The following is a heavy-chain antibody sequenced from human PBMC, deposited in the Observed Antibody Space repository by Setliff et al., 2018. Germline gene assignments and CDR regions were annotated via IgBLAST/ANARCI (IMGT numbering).Heavy chain of an antibody. Sequence: ASVKVSCKASGYTFTSYDINWVRQATGQGLEWMGWMNPNSGNTGYAQKFQGRVTITRNTSISTAYMELSSLRSEDTAVYYCARGLSWELLEALGYYYYGMDVWGQGTTVTVSS. CDR1: GYTFTSYD. CDR2: MNPNSGNT. CDR3: ARGLSWELLEALGYYYYGMDV. V-gene: IGHV1-8*03. D-gene: IGHD1-26*01. J-gene: IGHJ6*02.